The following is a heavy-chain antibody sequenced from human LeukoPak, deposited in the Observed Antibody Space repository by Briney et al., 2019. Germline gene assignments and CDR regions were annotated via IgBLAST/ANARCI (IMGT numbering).Heavy chain of an antibody. V-gene: IGHV4-39*02. CDR1: GGSISSSSYY. CDR3: AKDLWSIAVAGTASDY. D-gene: IGHD6-19*01. CDR2: IYYSGST. J-gene: IGHJ4*02. Sequence: SETLSLTCTVSGGSISSSSYYWGWIRQPPGKGLEWIGSIYYSGSTYYNPSLKSRVTISVDTSKNQFSLKLSSVTAADTAVYYCAKDLWSIAVAGTASDYWGQGTLVTVSS.